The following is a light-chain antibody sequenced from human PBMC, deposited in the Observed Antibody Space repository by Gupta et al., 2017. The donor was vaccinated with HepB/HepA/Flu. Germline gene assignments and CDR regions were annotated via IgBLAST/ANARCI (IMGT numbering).Light chain of an antibody. CDR2: DAS. J-gene: IGKJ3*01. CDR1: QSVSSY. CDR3: QQGTNWPIT. V-gene: IGKV3-11*01. Sequence: VLTQSPATLYLSPVQRATFPCTVGQSVSSYLAWHQQKPCQAPRLLIYDASNSATGIPARFSDSGSGTDFTLTIISREPEDFAVYYCQQGTNWPITFGPGTKVDIK.